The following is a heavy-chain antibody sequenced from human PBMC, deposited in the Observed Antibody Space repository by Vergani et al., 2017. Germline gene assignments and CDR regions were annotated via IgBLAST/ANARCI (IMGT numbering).Heavy chain of an antibody. CDR1: EFTFSNYA. J-gene: IGHJ6*03. V-gene: IGHV3-23*01. Sequence: EVQLLESGGGLVQPGGSLRLTCAASEFTFSNYAMNWVRQAPGKGLEWVSAISGSGGSTYYADSVKGRFTISRDNSKNTLYLQMNSLRAEDTAVYYCAKDYYLGLGELSSPMDVWGKGTTVTVSS. CDR3: AKDYYLGLGELSSPMDV. CDR2: ISGSGGST. D-gene: IGHD3-16*02.